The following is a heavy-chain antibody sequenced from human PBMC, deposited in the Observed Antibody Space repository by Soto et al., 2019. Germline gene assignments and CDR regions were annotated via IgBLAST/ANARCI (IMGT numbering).Heavy chain of an antibody. J-gene: IGHJ4*02. D-gene: IGHD2-2*01. V-gene: IGHV3-73*02. CDR1: GFTFSGSA. CDR2: IRSKANSYAT. CDR3: TCDGSSTSCRLGI. Sequence: EVQLVESGGGLVQPGGSLKLSCAASGFTFSGSAMHWVRQASGKGLEWVGRIRSKANSYATTYAASVKDRFTVSRDDSKNQEYLQMNCLKSEDTAVYYCTCDGSSTSCRLGIWGQGTLVTVSS.